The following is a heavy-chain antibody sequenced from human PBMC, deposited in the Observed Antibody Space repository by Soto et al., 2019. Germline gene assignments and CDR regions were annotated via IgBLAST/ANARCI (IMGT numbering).Heavy chain of an antibody. Sequence: GGSLRLSCAASGFTFSSYGMHWVRQAPGKGLEWVAVISYDGSNKYYADSVKGRFTISRDNSKNTLYLQMNSLRAEDTAVYYCAKDSFQTILWADYWGQGTLVTVDS. CDR1: GFTFSSYG. CDR2: ISYDGSNK. V-gene: IGHV3-30*18. J-gene: IGHJ4*02. CDR3: AKDSFQTILWADY. D-gene: IGHD3-10*01.